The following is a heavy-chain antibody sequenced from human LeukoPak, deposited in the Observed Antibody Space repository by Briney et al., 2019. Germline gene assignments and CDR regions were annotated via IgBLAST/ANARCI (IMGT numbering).Heavy chain of an antibody. D-gene: IGHD4-17*01. CDR1: GGSFSGYY. CDR2: INHSGST. Sequence: SETLSLTCAVYGGSFSGYYWSWIRQPPGKGLEWIGEINHSGSTNYNPSLKSRVTISVDTSKNQFSLKLSSVTAADTAVYYCARGYGEYGGEDFDNWGQGTLVTVSS. V-gene: IGHV4-34*01. J-gene: IGHJ4*02. CDR3: ARGYGEYGGEDFDN.